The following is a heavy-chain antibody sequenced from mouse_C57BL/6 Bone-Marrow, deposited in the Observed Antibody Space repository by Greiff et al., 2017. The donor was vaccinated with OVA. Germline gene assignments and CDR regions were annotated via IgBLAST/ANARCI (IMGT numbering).Heavy chain of an antibody. CDR2: INPNNGGT. CDR3: ARCLVYYGSSFDY. Sequence: EVQLQQSGPELVKPGASVKISCKASGYTFTDYYMNWVKQSHGKSLEWIGDINPNNGGTSYNQKFKGKATLTVDKSSSTAYMELRSLTSEDSAVYYCARCLVYYGSSFDYWGQGTTLTVSS. CDR1: GYTFTDYY. V-gene: IGHV1-26*01. D-gene: IGHD1-1*01. J-gene: IGHJ2*01.